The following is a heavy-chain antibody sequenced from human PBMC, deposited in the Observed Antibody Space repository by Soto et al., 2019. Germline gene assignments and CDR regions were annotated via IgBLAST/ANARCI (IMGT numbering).Heavy chain of an antibody. J-gene: IGHJ6*02. Sequence: GASVKVSCKASGGTFSSYAISWVRQAPGQGLEWMGGIIPIFGTANYAQKFQGRVTITADESTSTAYMELSSLRSEDTAVYYCARRPGINCSGGSCYSIDYYGMDVWGQGTLVTVSS. V-gene: IGHV1-69*13. CDR3: ARRPGINCSGGSCYSIDYYGMDV. CDR1: GGTFSSYA. D-gene: IGHD2-15*01. CDR2: IIPIFGTA.